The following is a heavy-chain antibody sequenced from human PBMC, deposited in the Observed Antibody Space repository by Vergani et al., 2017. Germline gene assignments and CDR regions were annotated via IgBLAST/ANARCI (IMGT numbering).Heavy chain of an antibody. J-gene: IGHJ4*02. CDR3: ARGWSNPYYFDY. V-gene: IGHV4-34*01. CDR1: GGSFSGYY. CDR2: INHSGST. Sequence: QVQLQQWCAGLLKPSETLSLTCAVYGGSFSGYYWSWIRQPPGKGLEWIGEINHSGSTNYNPSLKSRVTISVDTSKNQFSLKLSSVTAADTAVYYCARGWSNPYYFDYWGQGTLVTVSS.